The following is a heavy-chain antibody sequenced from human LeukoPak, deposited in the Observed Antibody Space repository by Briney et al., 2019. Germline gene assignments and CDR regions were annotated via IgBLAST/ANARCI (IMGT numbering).Heavy chain of an antibody. CDR1: GYTFTGYY. CDR3: ARAPRFRKFADMDV. CDR2: INPNGGGT. Sequence: GASVKVSCKASGYTFTGYYMHWVRQAPGQGLEWMGWINPNGGGTNYAQKFQGRVTMTRDTSISTAYMELSRLRSDDTAVYYCARAPRFRKFADMDVWGKGTTVTVSS. D-gene: IGHD2/OR15-2a*01. V-gene: IGHV1-2*02. J-gene: IGHJ6*03.